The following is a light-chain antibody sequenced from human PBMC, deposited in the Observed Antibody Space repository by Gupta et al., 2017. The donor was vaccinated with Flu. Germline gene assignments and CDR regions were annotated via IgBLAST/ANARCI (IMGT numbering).Light chain of an antibody. J-gene: IGLJ3*02. V-gene: IGLV1-47*01. CDR3: AARDDNLDGGV. CDR1: SSNIGSNY. CDR2: SND. Sequence: QAVLTQPPSASGTPGQRITISCSGSSSNIGSNYLYWYQHLPGTAPILLIYSNDQRPSGIPDRFSGSKSGTSGYRAISGLRSEDEADYVGAARDDNLDGGVFGGGTKLTGL.